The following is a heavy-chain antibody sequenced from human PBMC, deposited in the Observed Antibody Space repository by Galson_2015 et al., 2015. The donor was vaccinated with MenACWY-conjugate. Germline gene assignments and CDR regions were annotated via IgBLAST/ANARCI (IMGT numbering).Heavy chain of an antibody. CDR1: GFTFSTFG. Sequence: SLRLSCAVSGFTFSTFGMSWVRQAPGKGLEWVAAISSSGSRTYYADSVKGRFIISRDNSDNSLYLQMNSLRAEGTAVYYCAKASFGVTIGEVFAFDSWGQGTMITVSS. D-gene: IGHD3-3*01. J-gene: IGHJ3*01. CDR3: AKASFGVTIGEVFAFDS. V-gene: IGHV3-23*05. CDR2: ISSSGSRT.